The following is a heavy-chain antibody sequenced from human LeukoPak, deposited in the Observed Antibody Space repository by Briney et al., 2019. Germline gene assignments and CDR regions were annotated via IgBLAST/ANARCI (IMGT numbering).Heavy chain of an antibody. CDR3: ARMSHYDFWSGYYTGATFDY. Sequence: SETLSLTCAVYGGSFSGYYWSWLRQPPGKGLEWIGEINHSGSTNYNPSLKSRVTISVDTSKNQFSLKLSSVTAADTAVYYCARMSHYDFWSGYYTGATFDYWGQGTLVTVSS. V-gene: IGHV4-34*01. CDR2: INHSGST. J-gene: IGHJ4*02. CDR1: GGSFSGYY. D-gene: IGHD3-3*01.